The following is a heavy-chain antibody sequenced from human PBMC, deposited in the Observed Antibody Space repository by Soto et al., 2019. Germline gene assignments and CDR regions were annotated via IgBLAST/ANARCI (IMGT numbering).Heavy chain of an antibody. V-gene: IGHV6-1*01. J-gene: IGHJ6*02. Sequence: SQTLSLTCDISGDSVARNSAAWIWIRQSPSRGLEWLGRTYYRSKWDTDYAVSVKSRISIYPDTSNNQFSLHLYSVTPEDTAVYYCAGVVWFRGMDVWGQGTPVTVS. CDR2: TYYRSKWDT. CDR3: AGVVWFRGMDV. CDR1: GDSVARNSAA. D-gene: IGHD3-16*01.